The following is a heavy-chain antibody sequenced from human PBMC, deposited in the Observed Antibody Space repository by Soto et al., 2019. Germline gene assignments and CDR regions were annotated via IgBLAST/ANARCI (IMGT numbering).Heavy chain of an antibody. Sequence: QVQLQESGPGLVKPSQTLSLTCTVSGGSISSGGYYWSWIRQHPGKGLEWIGYIYYSGSTYYNPSLQIRVTISVDTSKNQFSLKPSSVTAADTAVYYCATFTMVRGTPFDYWGQGTLVTVSS. CDR3: ATFTMVRGTPFDY. J-gene: IGHJ4*02. V-gene: IGHV4-31*03. CDR1: GGSISSGGYY. D-gene: IGHD3-10*01. CDR2: IYYSGST.